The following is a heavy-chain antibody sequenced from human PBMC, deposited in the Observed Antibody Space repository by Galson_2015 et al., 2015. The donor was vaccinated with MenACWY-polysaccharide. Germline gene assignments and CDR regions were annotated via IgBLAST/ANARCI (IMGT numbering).Heavy chain of an antibody. CDR1: GYTFSSYD. D-gene: IGHD2-21*01. J-gene: IGHJ4*02. V-gene: IGHV1-8*01. Sequence: SVKVSCKASGYTFSSYDINRVRQAGGQGLEWMGWMNPNSGNTGYAQRFQGRVAMTRDTATSTAYMVLRMLRYDDTAVYYCTRIIARKHTFVDSWGQGTLVSVS. CDR2: MNPNSGNT. CDR3: TRIIARKHTFVDS.